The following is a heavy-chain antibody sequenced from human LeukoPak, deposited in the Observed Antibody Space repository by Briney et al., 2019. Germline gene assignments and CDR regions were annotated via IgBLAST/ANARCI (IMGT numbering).Heavy chain of an antibody. V-gene: IGHV3-74*01. CDR1: GFTLNNYW. D-gene: IGHD5-24*01. CDR3: VREEMATNEGFAY. CDR2: INTDGRTI. J-gene: IGHJ4*02. Sequence: PEGSLRLSCAASGFTLNNYWMNWVRQAPGKGLVWVSRINTDGRTITYADSVRGRFTISRNNAKNTLYLQMNTLRAEDTAVYYCVREEMATNEGFAYWGQGTLVTVSS.